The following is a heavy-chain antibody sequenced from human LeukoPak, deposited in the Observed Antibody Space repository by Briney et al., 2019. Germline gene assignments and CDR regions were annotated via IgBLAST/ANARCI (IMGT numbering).Heavy chain of an antibody. J-gene: IGHJ6*03. CDR3: AKGGAYYDFWSGYSLSGYYYYMDV. V-gene: IGHV3-48*03. CDR1: GFTFSSYE. CDR2: ISSSGSTI. D-gene: IGHD3-3*01. Sequence: GGSLRLSCAASGFTFSSYEMDWVRQAPGKGLEWVSYISSSGSTIYYADCVKGRFTISRDNAKNSLYLQMNSLRAEATAVYYCAKGGAYYDFWSGYSLSGYYYYMDVWGKGTTVTVSS.